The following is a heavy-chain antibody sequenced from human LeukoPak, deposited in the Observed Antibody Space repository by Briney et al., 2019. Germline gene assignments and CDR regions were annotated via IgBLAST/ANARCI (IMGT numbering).Heavy chain of an antibody. D-gene: IGHD2-2*01. CDR2: IIPIRGIA. CDR1: GDTFSSYA. V-gene: IGHV1-69*10. CDR3: ARDYCSSTSCYDAFDS. J-gene: IGHJ3*02. Sequence: SVKVSCKASGDTFSSYAISWVRQAPGQGLEWMGWIIPIRGIANYAQKSQGRVTITADKSTSTAYMELSSLRSDDTAVYYCARDYCSSTSCYDAFDSWVQGTMVTVSS.